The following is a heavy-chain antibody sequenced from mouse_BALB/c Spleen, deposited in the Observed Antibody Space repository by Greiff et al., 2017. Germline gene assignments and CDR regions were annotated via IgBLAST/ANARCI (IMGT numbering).Heavy chain of an antibody. D-gene: IGHD3-3*01. CDR3: ARTGPYAMDY. J-gene: IGHJ4*01. V-gene: IGHV1-80*01. CDR1: GYAFSSYW. Sequence: VQLVESGAELVRPGSSVKISCKASGYAFSSYWMNWVKQRPGQGLEWIGQIYPGDGDTNYNGKFKGKATLTADKSSSTAYMQLSSLTSEDSAVYFCARTGPYAMDYWGQGTSVTVSS. CDR2: IYPGDGDT.